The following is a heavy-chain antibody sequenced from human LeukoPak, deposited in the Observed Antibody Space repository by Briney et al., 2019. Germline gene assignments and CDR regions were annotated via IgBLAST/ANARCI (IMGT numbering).Heavy chain of an antibody. CDR1: GYTFTSYG. CDR3: ARYCYCSSTSCYGCWFDP. CDR2: ISAYNGNT. Sequence: GASVKVSCKASGYTFTSYGISWVRQAPGQGLEWMGWISAYNGNTNYAQKLQGRVTMTTDTSTSTAYMELRSLRSDDTAVYYCARYCYCSSTSCYGCWFDPWGQGTLVTVSS. V-gene: IGHV1-18*01. D-gene: IGHD2-2*01. J-gene: IGHJ5*02.